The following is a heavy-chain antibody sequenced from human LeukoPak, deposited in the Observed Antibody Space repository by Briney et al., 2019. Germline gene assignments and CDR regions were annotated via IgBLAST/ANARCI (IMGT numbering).Heavy chain of an antibody. CDR2: ITDTGSTT. Sequence: PGGSLRLSCAASGXTFSIYAVIWVRQAPGKGLEWVSTITDTGSTTYYADSVKGRLTISRDNSKNTLYLQMHSLRAEDTAIYYCANVQSGGLDYWGQGSLVTVSS. CDR1: GXTFSIYA. V-gene: IGHV3-23*01. CDR3: ANVQSGGLDY. D-gene: IGHD3-16*01. J-gene: IGHJ4*02.